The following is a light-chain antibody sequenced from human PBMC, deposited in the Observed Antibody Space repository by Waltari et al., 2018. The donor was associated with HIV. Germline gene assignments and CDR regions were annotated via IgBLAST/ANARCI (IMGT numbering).Light chain of an antibody. CDR2: RAS. V-gene: IGKV3-15*01. CDR1: QSVSSN. J-gene: IGKJ2*01. Sequence: EIVLTQSPATLSVSPGERATLPCRASQSVSSNLAWYQQKPGQAPRLLIYRASTRTTGIPARFSGSGSGTEFTLTIRSLQSEDLAVYYCQQYNDWRRGPFGQGTRLEIK. CDR3: QQYNDWRRGP.